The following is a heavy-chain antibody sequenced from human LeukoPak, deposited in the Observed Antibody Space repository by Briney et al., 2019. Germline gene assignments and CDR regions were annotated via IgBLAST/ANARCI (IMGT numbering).Heavy chain of an antibody. D-gene: IGHD1-1*01. J-gene: IGHJ1*01. CDR2: ITSSSNTI. Sequence: GGSLRLSCAASGFTFSTYRMNWVCQAPGKGLEWISYITSSSNTIYYADSVKGRFTISRDNAKNSLYLQMNSLRAEDTAVYYCVQLLPWALRDWGQGTLVTVSS. CDR1: GFTFSTYR. V-gene: IGHV3-48*01. CDR3: VQLLPWALRD.